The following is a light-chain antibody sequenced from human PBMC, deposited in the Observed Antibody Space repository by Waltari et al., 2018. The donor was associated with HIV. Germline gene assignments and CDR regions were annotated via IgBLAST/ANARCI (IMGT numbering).Light chain of an antibody. Sequence: SYVLTQPPSVSVAPGQTARITCGGNNIGSKSVHLYQQKPGQAPVLVVYDDSDRPSGIPERFSGSNSGNTATLTISRVEAGDEADYYCQVWDSGSDHYVFGTGTKVTVL. V-gene: IGLV3-21*02. J-gene: IGLJ1*01. CDR2: DDS. CDR1: NIGSKS. CDR3: QVWDSGSDHYV.